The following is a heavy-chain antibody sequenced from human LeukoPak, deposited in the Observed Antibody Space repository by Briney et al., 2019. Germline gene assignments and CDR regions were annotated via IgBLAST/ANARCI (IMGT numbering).Heavy chain of an antibody. CDR3: AREGNYYDMDV. Sequence: GGSLRLSCAASGFTFSNAWMSWVRQAPGKGLEWVGRIKSKTDAGTTDYAEPVKGRFTISRDDSKNTLYLQMNSLKTDDTAVYYCAREGNYYDMDVWGQGTTVTVSS. CDR1: GFTFSNAW. CDR2: IKSKTDAGTT. V-gene: IGHV3-15*01. J-gene: IGHJ6*02.